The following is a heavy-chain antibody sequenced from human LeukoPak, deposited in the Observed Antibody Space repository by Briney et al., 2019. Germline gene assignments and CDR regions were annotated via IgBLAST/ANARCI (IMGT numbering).Heavy chain of an antibody. J-gene: IGHJ6*03. D-gene: IGHD2-8*01. CDR2: ISGSGGRT. CDR1: GFTFSSYG. Sequence: GGTLRLSCAASGFTFSSYGMSWVRQAPGKGLEWVSVISGSGGRTSYADSVKGRFTISRDNSKNTLYLQMNSLRAEDTAVYYCAKDRCSNGVGCYYYYMDVWGKGTTVTISS. CDR3: AKDRCSNGVGCYYYYMDV. V-gene: IGHV3-23*01.